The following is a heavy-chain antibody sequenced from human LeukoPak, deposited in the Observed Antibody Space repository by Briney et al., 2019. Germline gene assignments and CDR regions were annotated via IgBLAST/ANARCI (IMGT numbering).Heavy chain of an antibody. V-gene: IGHV4-4*09. CDR1: GGSISSYY. J-gene: IGHJ6*03. Sequence: SETLSLTCTVSGGSISSYYWSWIRQPPGKGLEWIGYIYTSGSTNYNPSLKSRVTISVDTSKNQFSLKLSSVTAADTAVYYCARSITMVRGVMDYYYYYMDVWGKGTTVTVSS. D-gene: IGHD3-10*01. CDR2: IYTSGST. CDR3: ARSITMVRGVMDYYYYYMDV.